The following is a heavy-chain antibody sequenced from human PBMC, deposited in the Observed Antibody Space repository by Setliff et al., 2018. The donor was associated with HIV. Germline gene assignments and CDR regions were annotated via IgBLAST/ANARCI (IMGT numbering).Heavy chain of an antibody. V-gene: IGHV5-10-1*01. D-gene: IGHD6-19*01. Sequence: GSLRLSCKGSGKSLSNYWINWVRQMPGKGLEWMGRIDPSDSYINYGPSFQGHVTISADKSTNTAFLQWSSLKASDSAMYYCSRGIAVAGHDFANTPGDIWGQGTMVTVSS. J-gene: IGHJ3*02. CDR3: SRGIAVAGHDFANTPGDI. CDR1: GKSLSNYW. CDR2: IDPSDSYI.